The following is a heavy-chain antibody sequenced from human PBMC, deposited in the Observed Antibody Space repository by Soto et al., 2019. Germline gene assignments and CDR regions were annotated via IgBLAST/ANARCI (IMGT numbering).Heavy chain of an antibody. CDR2: IIPIFCTA. D-gene: IGHD3-9*01. Sequence: APVKVSCKASGCTFSSYAISWVRQAPRQVPEGMGGIIPIFCTANYAQKFQGRVTITADESTSTAYMELSSLRAEDTAVYNCARDAPSTYYDILTGYWATGNWFEPWGQGNLVTVSS. V-gene: IGHV1-69*13. J-gene: IGHJ5*02. CDR1: GCTFSSYA. CDR3: ARDAPSTYYDILTGYWATGNWFEP.